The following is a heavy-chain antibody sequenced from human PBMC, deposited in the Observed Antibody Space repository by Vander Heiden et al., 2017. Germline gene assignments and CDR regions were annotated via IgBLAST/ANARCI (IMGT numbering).Heavy chain of an antibody. Sequence: EVQLVESGGGLVKPGGSLRLSCAASGFTFSSYSMNWVRQAPGKGLEWVSSISSSSSYIYYADAVKGRFTISRDNAKNSMYLQMKRMRAEDTAVYYSAKGERATGGGFDYWGQGTMVTVYS. CDR3: AKGERATGGGFDY. V-gene: IGHV3-21*01. D-gene: IGHD2-8*02. CDR2: ISSSSSYI. J-gene: IGHJ4*02. CDR1: GFTFSSYS.